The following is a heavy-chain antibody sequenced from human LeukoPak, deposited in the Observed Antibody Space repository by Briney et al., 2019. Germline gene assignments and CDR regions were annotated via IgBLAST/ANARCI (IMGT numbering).Heavy chain of an antibody. CDR3: ARDSLTKGWYYYYYMDV. Sequence: ASVKVSCKASGYTFTGYYMHWVRQAPGQGLEWMGWISAYNGNTNYAQKLQGRVTMTTDTSTSTAYMELRSLRSDDTAVYYCARDSLTKGWYYYYYMDVWGKGTTVTVSS. CDR1: GYTFTGYY. V-gene: IGHV1-18*04. J-gene: IGHJ6*03. CDR2: ISAYNGNT.